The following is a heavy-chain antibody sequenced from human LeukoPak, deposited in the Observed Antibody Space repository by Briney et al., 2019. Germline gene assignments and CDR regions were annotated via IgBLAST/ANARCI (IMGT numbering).Heavy chain of an antibody. CDR2: MNPNSGNT. Sequence: ASVTVSFKASGYTFTSYDINWVRQAPGQGLEWMGWMNPNSGNTGYGQKFQGRVTMTRNTSISTAYMELSSLRSEDTAVYYCARAKGGIRKYYYYMDVWGKGTTVTVSS. J-gene: IGHJ6*03. D-gene: IGHD6-13*01. CDR3: ARAKGGIRKYYYYMDV. V-gene: IGHV1-8*01. CDR1: GYTFTSYD.